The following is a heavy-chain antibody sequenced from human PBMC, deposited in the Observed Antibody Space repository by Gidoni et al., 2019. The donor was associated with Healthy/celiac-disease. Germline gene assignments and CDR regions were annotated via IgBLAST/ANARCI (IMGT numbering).Heavy chain of an antibody. Sequence: QVQLQESGPGLVKPSETLSLTCTVSGYSISSGYYWGWIRQPPGKGLEWIGSIYHSGSTYYNPSLKSRVTISVDTSKNQFSLKLSSVTAADTAVYYCARDDRYSYVSFDYWGQGTLVTVSS. J-gene: IGHJ4*02. CDR3: ARDDRYSYVSFDY. CDR1: GYSISSGYY. D-gene: IGHD5-18*01. CDR2: IYHSGST. V-gene: IGHV4-38-2*02.